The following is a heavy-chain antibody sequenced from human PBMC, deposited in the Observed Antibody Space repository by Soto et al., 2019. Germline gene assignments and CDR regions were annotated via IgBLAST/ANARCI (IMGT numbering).Heavy chain of an antibody. J-gene: IGHJ4*02. V-gene: IGHV1-18*01. CDR3: ARDVGYGLIDG. D-gene: IGHD5-18*01. CDR1: GYTFTSYG. Sequence: QVQLVQSGGEVKKPGASVKVSCKASGYTFTSYGISWVRQAPGQGLEWMGWINAYNGNTNYAQKDQGRVTMTTDTSTSKAYMELRSLRSDATAVYYCARDVGYGLIDGWGQGTLVTVSS. CDR2: INAYNGNT.